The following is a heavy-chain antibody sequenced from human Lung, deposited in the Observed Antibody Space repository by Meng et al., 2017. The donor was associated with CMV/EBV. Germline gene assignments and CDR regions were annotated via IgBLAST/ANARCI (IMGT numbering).Heavy chain of an antibody. CDR2: IYSGGST. V-gene: IGHV3-66*02. CDR1: GFTVSSNY. Sequence: ESXKISCAASGFTVSSNYMSWVRQAPGKGLEWVSVIYSGGSTYYADSVKGRFTISRDNSKNTLYLQMNSLRAEATAVYYCAQGPPFDSWGQGTLVTVSS. CDR3: AQGPPFDS. J-gene: IGHJ4*02.